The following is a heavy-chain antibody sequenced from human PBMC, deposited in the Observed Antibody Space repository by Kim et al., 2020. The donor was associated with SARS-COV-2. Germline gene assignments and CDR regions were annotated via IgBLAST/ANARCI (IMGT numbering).Heavy chain of an antibody. CDR3: ATGGGSGWYRAYYFDY. CDR2: ISGSGGST. CDR1: GFTFSSYA. Sequence: GGSLRLSCAASGFTFSSYAMSWVRQAPGKGLEWVSAISGSGGSTYYADSVKGRFTISRDNSKNTLYLQMNSLRAEDTAVYYCATGGGSGWYRAYYFDYWGQGTLVTVSS. V-gene: IGHV3-23*01. J-gene: IGHJ4*02. D-gene: IGHD6-19*01.